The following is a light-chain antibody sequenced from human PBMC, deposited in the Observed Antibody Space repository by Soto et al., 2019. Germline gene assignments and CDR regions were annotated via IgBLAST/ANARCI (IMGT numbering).Light chain of an antibody. V-gene: IGLV2-14*01. CDR1: SSDLAIYNY. Sequence: QSALTQPASVSGSPGQTITISCTGTSSDLAIYNYVSWYQQQPGKAPKHMIYQITNRPSGVSNRFSCSSSGNTASLAISGLQAEDEADYYCSSYTDSSNYVFGTGTKGTV. CDR2: QIT. CDR3: SSYTDSSNYV. J-gene: IGLJ1*01.